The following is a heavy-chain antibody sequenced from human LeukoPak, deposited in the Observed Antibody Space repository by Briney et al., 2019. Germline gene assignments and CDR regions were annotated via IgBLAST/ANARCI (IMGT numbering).Heavy chain of an antibody. V-gene: IGHV3-11*01. CDR3: ARRRDSGSLQHFDY. J-gene: IGHJ4*02. CDR1: GFTFSDYY. CDR2: ISSSGTTI. Sequence: GGSLRLSCAASGFTFSDYYMSWLRQAPGKGLEWVSYISSSGTTIYYADSVKGRFTISRDNAKNSLYLQMNSLRAEDTAVYYCARRRDSGSLQHFDYWGQGTLVTVSS. D-gene: IGHD1-26*01.